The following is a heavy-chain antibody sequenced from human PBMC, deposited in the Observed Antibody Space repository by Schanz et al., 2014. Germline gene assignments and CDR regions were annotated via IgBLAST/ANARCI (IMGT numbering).Heavy chain of an antibody. CDR2: ISGSGGDSV. CDR1: GFSFSNYW. D-gene: IGHD2-2*01. Sequence: EVQLVESGGGLVQPGESLRLSCAASGFSFSNYWMSWVRQAPGKGLEWLSHISGSGGDSVDYADSVKGRFTISRDNGKKSLYLQMNSLRAEDTAVYVCAKVAPAATYLDSWGLGTLVTVSS. J-gene: IGHJ4*02. CDR3: AKVAPAATYLDS. V-gene: IGHV3-48*01.